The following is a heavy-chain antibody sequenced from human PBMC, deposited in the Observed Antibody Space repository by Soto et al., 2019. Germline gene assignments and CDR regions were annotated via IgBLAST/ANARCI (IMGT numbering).Heavy chain of an antibody. CDR3: AKSPSGDAFGM. J-gene: IGHJ3*02. Sequence: EVHLVESGGGLVKPGGSLRLSCAAYGFTFSSYSINWVRQAPGKGLEWVSSISSSSDYIFYADSVKGRFTISRDNAKNSAYVAMNSLRSEDTAVYYCAKSPSGDAFGMWGQGTMVTVS. V-gene: IGHV3-21*01. CDR1: GFTFSSYS. CDR2: ISSSSDYI.